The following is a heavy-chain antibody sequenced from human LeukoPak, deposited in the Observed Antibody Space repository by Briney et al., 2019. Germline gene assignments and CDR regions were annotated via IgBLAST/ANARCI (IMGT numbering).Heavy chain of an antibody. D-gene: IGHD1-26*01. CDR3: AKDPTARVGNYFDY. CDR1: GFTFSTYA. J-gene: IGHJ4*02. CDR2: ISGSGGST. Sequence: GGSLRLSCAASGFTFSTYAMSWVRQAPGKGLEWVSGISGSGGSTYYADSVKGRFTISRDNSKNTLYLQMNSLSAEDTAVYYCAKDPTARVGNYFDYWGQGTLVTVSS. V-gene: IGHV3-23*01.